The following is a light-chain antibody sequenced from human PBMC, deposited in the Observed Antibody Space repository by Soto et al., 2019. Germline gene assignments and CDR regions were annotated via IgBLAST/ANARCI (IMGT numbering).Light chain of an antibody. CDR1: QDIRSD. Sequence: QMTQSPSSLSASIGDRVTITCRASQDIRSDLGWYQQKPGKAPKRLIYAASRLQSGVPSRFSGSGSGTEFTLSISSLQPEDFATYYCLQHNDYTPTFGGGTKVDIK. V-gene: IGKV1-17*01. J-gene: IGKJ4*01. CDR2: AAS. CDR3: LQHNDYTPT.